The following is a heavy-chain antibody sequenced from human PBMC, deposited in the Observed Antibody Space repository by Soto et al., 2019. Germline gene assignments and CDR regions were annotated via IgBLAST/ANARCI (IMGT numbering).Heavy chain of an antibody. D-gene: IGHD1-1*01. Sequence: QVHLVQSGAEVKKPGASVKVSCKCSSYTFTSYGITWVRQAPGQGLEWMGWISAHNDNTDYAQKLQGRVTVTRDTSPSTAYMELRSLRSDDTAVYYCARGRYGDYWGQGALVTVSS. CDR3: ARGRYGDY. CDR2: ISAHNDNT. J-gene: IGHJ4*02. CDR1: SYTFTSYG. V-gene: IGHV1-18*01.